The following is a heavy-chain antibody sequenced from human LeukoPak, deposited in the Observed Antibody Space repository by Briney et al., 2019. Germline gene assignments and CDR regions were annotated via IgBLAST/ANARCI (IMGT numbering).Heavy chain of an antibody. D-gene: IGHD3-22*01. Sequence: PSETLSLTCAVYGGSFSGYYWSWIRQPPGKGLEWIGEINHSGSTNYNPSLKSRVTISVDTSKNQFSLKLSSVTAADTAVYYCARDRAMIPDAFDIWGQGTMVTVSS. CDR2: INHSGST. CDR1: GGSFSGYY. J-gene: IGHJ3*02. V-gene: IGHV4-34*01. CDR3: ARDRAMIPDAFDI.